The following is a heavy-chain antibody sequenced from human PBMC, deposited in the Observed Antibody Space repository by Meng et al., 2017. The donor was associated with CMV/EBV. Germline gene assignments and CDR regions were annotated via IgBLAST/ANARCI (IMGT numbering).Heavy chain of an antibody. V-gene: IGHV3-74*01. D-gene: IGHD2-2*01. J-gene: IGHJ3*02. CDR3: VRNGYCTSATCYGAFDI. CDR1: GFTLSSNW. CDR2: ISNDGSST. Sequence: GESLMISCAASGFTLSSNWMHWVRQAPGKGLVWVSRISNDGSSTSYADSVKGRFIISRDIAKNTLYLQMHSLRAEDTAVYYCVRNGYCTSATCYGAFDIWGQGTMVTVSS.